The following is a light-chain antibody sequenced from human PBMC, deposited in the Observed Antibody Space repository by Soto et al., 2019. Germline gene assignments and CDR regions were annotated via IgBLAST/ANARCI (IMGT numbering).Light chain of an antibody. CDR1: SSNIGAGYD. Sequence: QSVLTQPPSVSGAPGQRVTISCTGSSSNIGAGYDVHWYQQLPGTAPKLLIYGNSNRPSGVPDRFSGSKSGTSASLAITGLQAEDEADYYCQSYDRTLSGAGFGGGTKVTVL. CDR3: QSYDRTLSGAG. J-gene: IGLJ3*02. V-gene: IGLV1-40*01. CDR2: GNS.